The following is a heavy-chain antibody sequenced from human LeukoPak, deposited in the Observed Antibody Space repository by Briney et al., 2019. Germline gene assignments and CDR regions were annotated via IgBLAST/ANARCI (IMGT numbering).Heavy chain of an antibody. J-gene: IGHJ6*03. CDR3: ARSPRVCGGDCYHDYYYMDV. D-gene: IGHD2-21*02. Sequence: ASETLSLTCTVSGGSISSGFYDWYWIRQPAGKGLEWIGHIYTSKSMNYNPSLKSRVTISVDTSKNQFSLKLSSVTAADTAVYYCARSPRVCGGDCYHDYYYMDVWGKGTTVTISS. CDR1: GGSISSGFYD. CDR2: IYTSKSM. V-gene: IGHV4-61*09.